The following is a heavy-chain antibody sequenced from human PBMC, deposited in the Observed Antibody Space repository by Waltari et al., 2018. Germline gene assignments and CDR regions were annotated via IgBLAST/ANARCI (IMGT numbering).Heavy chain of an antibody. CDR1: GFDFSDYD. V-gene: IGHV3-21*03. CDR2: IGGTNSNI. J-gene: IGHJ5*02. D-gene: IGHD3-10*01. Sequence: EVRLAESGGGLVKPGGSLRLSCTASGFDFSDYDRNWVRQAPGTGLEWVSFIGGTNSNIFYADSVKGRFTVSRDNAKNSLYLQMDNLRAEDSGLYFCTRDLYGSGGDWFDPWGQGTLVTVSS. CDR3: TRDLYGSGGDWFDP.